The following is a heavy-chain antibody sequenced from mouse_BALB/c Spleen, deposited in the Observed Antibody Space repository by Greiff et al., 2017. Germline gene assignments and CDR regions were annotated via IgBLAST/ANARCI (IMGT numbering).Heavy chain of an antibody. Sequence: DVMLVESGGGLVKPGGSLKLSCAASGFTFSSYAMSWVRQSPEKRLEWVAEISSGGSYTYYPDTVTGRFTISRDNAKNTLYLEMSSLRSEDTAMYYCAREGGSSYDYWGQGTTLTVSS. V-gene: IGHV5-9-4*01. D-gene: IGHD1-1*01. CDR1: GFTFSSYA. CDR2: ISSGGSYT. J-gene: IGHJ2*01. CDR3: AREGGSSYDY.